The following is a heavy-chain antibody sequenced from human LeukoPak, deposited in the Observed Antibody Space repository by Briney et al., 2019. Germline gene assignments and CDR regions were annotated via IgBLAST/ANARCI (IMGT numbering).Heavy chain of an antibody. CDR1: GFTFSSYA. CDR2: ISGSGGST. J-gene: IGHJ4*02. CDR3: AKDYRIGITMIVVVIPYFDY. Sequence: GGSLRLSCAASGFTFSSYAMSWVRQAPGKGLEWVSAISGSGGSTYYADSVKGRLTISRDNSKNTLYLQMNSLRAEDTAVYYCAKDYRIGITMIVVVIPYFDYWGQGTLVTVSS. V-gene: IGHV3-23*01. D-gene: IGHD3-22*01.